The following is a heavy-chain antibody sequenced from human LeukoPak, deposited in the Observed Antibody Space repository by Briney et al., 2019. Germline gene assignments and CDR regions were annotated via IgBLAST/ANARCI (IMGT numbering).Heavy chain of an antibody. CDR3: ARGNWFDL. CDR1: GGSFSGYY. Sequence: SETLSLTCAVYGGSFSGYYWSWIRQPPGKGLEWIGEINHSGSTNYNPSLKSRVTISVDTSKNQFSLKLTFVTAADTAVYYCARGNWFDLWGQGTLVTVSS. CDR2: INHSGST. V-gene: IGHV4-34*01. J-gene: IGHJ5*02.